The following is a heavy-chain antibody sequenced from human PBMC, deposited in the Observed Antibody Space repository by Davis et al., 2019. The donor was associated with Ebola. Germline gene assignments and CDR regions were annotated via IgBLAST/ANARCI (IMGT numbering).Heavy chain of an antibody. CDR2: INHSGST. Sequence: PSETLSLTCAVSGGSISSGGYSWSWIRQPPGKGLEWIGYINHSGSTYYNPSLKSRVTISVDRSKNQFSLKLSSVTAADTAVYYCAREDPGMGATNKWGQGTLVTVSS. CDR1: GGSISSGGYS. J-gene: IGHJ4*02. V-gene: IGHV4-30-2*01. D-gene: IGHD1-26*01. CDR3: AREDPGMGATNK.